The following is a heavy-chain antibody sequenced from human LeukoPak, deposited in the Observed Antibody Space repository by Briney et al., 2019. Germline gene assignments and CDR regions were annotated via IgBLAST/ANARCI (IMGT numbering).Heavy chain of an antibody. CDR2: IIPIFGTA. Sequence: LVKVSCKASGGTFSSYAISWVRQAPGQGLEWMGGIIPIFGTANYAQKFQGRVTITADESTSTAYMELSSLRSEDTAVYYCARSERDATVTTDYWGQGTLVTVSS. J-gene: IGHJ4*02. D-gene: IGHD4-17*01. CDR3: ARSERDATVTTDY. V-gene: IGHV1-69*01. CDR1: GGTFSSYA.